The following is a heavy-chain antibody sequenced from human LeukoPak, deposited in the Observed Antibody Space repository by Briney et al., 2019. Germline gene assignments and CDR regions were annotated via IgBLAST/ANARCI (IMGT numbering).Heavy chain of an antibody. CDR1: GGSFSGYY. CDR3: ASLDYYGNWFDP. D-gene: IGHD3-22*01. V-gene: IGHV4-34*01. J-gene: IGHJ5*02. Sequence: SETLSLTCAVYGGSFSGYYWSWLRQPPGKGLEWIGEINHSGSTNYNPSLKSRVTISVDTSKNQFSLKLSSVTAADTAVYYCASLDYYGNWFDPWGQGTLVTVSS. CDR2: INHSGST.